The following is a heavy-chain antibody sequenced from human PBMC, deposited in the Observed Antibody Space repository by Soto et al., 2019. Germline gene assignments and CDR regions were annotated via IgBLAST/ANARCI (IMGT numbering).Heavy chain of an antibody. D-gene: IGHD2-15*01. Sequence: QLQLQESGPGLVKPSETLSLTCTVSGGSISSSSYYWGWIRQPPGKGLEWIGSIYYSGSTYYNPSLKSRVTISVETSKNQFSLKLSSVTAADTAVYYCARSRRADIVVLVAARPLGYFDYWGQGTLVTVSS. CDR1: GGSISSSSYY. CDR2: IYYSGST. CDR3: ARSRRADIVVLVAARPLGYFDY. J-gene: IGHJ4*02. V-gene: IGHV4-39*01.